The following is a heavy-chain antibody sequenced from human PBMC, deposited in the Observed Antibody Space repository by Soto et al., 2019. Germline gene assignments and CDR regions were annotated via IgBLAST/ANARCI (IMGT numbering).Heavy chain of an antibody. CDR2: INHSGST. D-gene: IGHD3-3*01. J-gene: IGHJ5*02. V-gene: IGHV4-34*01. Sequence: SETLSLTCGVYGGYFSGYYGSWTRQPPGKGLEWIGEINHSGSTNYNPSLKSRVTISVDTSKNQFSLKLSSVTAADTAVYYCARGKADYDFWSGYHTNWFDPWGQGTLVTVSS. CDR3: ARGKADYDFWSGYHTNWFDP. CDR1: GGYFSGYY.